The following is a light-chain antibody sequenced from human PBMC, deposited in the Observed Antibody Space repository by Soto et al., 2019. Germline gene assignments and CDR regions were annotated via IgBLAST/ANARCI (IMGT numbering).Light chain of an antibody. CDR1: SSDVGGYNL. J-gene: IGLJ1*01. CDR3: YSYAGSYTFYV. Sequence: QSVLTQPRSVSGSPGQSVTISCTGTSSDVGGYNLVSWYQQHPGKAPKLMIYDVSNRPSGVPDRFSGSKSGNTASLTISGLQAEDEADYYCYSYAGSYTFYVFGTGTKLTVL. V-gene: IGLV2-11*01. CDR2: DVS.